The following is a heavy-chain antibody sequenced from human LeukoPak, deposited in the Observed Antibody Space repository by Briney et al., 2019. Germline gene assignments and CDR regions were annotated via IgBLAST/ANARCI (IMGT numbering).Heavy chain of an antibody. CDR1: GGTFSSYA. Sequence: SVKVSCKASGGTFSSYAISWVRQAPGQGVEWMGGISPIFGRANYVQKFQGRGTITADESTSTAYMELSSLRSEDTAVYYCARSREEDYYYYGMDVWGQGTPVTVSS. D-gene: IGHD1-26*01. CDR2: ISPIFGRA. J-gene: IGHJ6*02. V-gene: IGHV1-69*13. CDR3: ARSREEDYYYYGMDV.